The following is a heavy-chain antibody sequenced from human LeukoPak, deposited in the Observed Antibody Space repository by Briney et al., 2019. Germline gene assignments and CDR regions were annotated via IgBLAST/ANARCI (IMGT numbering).Heavy chain of an antibody. CDR1: GFTFGDYA. CDR2: IRSKAYGGTT. V-gene: IGHV3-49*03. Sequence: GGSLRLSCTASGFTFGDYAMSWFRQAPGKGLEWVGFIRSKAYGGTTEYAASVKGRFTISRDDSKSIAYLQMNSLKTEDTAVYYCTTVSEYSSSSSTYYYFYMDVWGKGTTVTVSS. D-gene: IGHD6-6*01. CDR3: TTVSEYSSSSSTYYYFYMDV. J-gene: IGHJ6*03.